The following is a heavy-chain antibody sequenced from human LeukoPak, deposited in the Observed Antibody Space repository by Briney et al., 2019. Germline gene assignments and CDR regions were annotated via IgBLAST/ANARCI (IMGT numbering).Heavy chain of an antibody. CDR3: TRGVVVTAILYYYYGMDV. Sequence: SETLSLTCTVSGGSISSSSYYWGWIRQPPGKGLEWIGSIYYSGSTYYNPSLKSRVTISVDTSKNQFSLKLSSVTAADTAVYYCTRGVVVTAILYYYYGMDVWGQGTTVTVSS. CDR1: GGSISSSSYY. V-gene: IGHV4-39*01. CDR2: IYYSGST. D-gene: IGHD2-21*02. J-gene: IGHJ6*02.